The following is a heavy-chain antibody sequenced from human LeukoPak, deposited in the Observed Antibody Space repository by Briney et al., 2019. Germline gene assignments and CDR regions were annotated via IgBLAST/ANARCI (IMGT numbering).Heavy chain of an antibody. V-gene: IGHV4-34*01. D-gene: IGHD3-3*01. CDR3: VRSDDFWSGYYGY. Sequence: SETLSLTCAVYGGSFSGYYWSWIRQPPGKGLEWIGEINHSGSTNYNPSLKSRVTISVDTSKNQFSLKLSSVTAADTAVYYCVRSDDFWSGYYGYWGQGTLVTVSS. CDR2: INHSGST. CDR1: GGSFSGYY. J-gene: IGHJ4*02.